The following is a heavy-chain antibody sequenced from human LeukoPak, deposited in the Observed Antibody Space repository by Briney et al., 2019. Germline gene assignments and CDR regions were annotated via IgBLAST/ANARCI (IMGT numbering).Heavy chain of an antibody. CDR3: ARDHRVAAAGSVDY. J-gene: IGHJ4*02. CDR2: IYYSGGT. V-gene: IGHV4-30-4*08. D-gene: IGHD6-13*01. CDR1: GGSISSGDYY. Sequence: SETLSLTCTVSGGSISSGDYYWSWIRQPPGKGLEWIGYIYYSGGTYYNPSLKSRVTISVDTSKNQFSLKLSSVTAADTAVYYCARDHRVAAAGSVDYWGQGTLVTVSS.